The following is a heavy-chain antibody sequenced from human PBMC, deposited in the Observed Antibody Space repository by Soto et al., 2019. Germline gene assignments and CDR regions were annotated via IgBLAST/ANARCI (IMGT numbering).Heavy chain of an antibody. CDR2: VYYSGTT. J-gene: IGHJ4*02. Sequence: SETLSLTCSVSGGSVSNKTYYWSWIRQPPGKRLEWIGYVYYSGTTNYNPSLKSRVTISVDLSKNEFSLRLSSVTAADTAVYFCARSVAVPGAHIDYWGQGTQVTAPQ. D-gene: IGHD6-19*01. CDR3: ARSVAVPGAHIDY. CDR1: GGSVSNKTYY. V-gene: IGHV4-61*01.